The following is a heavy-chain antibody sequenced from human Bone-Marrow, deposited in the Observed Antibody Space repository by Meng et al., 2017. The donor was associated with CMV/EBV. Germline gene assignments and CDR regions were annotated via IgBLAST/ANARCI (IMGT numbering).Heavy chain of an antibody. D-gene: IGHD2-21*01. CDR3: AGVKPGPYFDY. Sequence: SETLSLTCAVSGGSISSSNWWSWVRQPPGKGLEWIGSIYYSGSTYYNPSLRSRVTMSLDTSKNQFSLNLNSVTAADAAVYYCAGVKPGPYFDYCGQGTLVTVSS. CDR2: IYYSGST. V-gene: IGHV4-4*02. J-gene: IGHJ4*02. CDR1: GGSISSSNW.